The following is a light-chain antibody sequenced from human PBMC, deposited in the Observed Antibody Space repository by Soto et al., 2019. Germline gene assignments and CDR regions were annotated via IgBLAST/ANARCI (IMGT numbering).Light chain of an antibody. CDR2: KAS. V-gene: IGKV1-5*03. CDR3: QQYSRCST. CDR1: QTISSW. J-gene: IGKJ1*01. Sequence: DIQVTQSPSTLSASVGDRVTITCRASQTISSWLAWYQQKPGMAPKLLIYKASTLQSGVPSRFSGSGSGTEFPLTISSLQPDDFATYYCQQYSRCSTFGQGTKVELK.